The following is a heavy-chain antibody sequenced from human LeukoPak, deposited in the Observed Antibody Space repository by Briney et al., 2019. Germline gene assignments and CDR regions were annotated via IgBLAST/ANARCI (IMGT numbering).Heavy chain of an antibody. CDR2: LYYSGSA. CDR3: ARTYDYIWGSFRSHSFDS. Sequence: SETLSLTCTVSGVSISSSSYYWGWIRQPPGKGLEWIGSLYYSGSAYYNPSLKSRVTISVDASKNQFSLRLSSVTAADTGVYYCARTYDYIWGSFRSHSFDSWGQGTLVTVSS. J-gene: IGHJ4*02. D-gene: IGHD3-16*02. CDR1: GVSISSSSYY. V-gene: IGHV4-39*01.